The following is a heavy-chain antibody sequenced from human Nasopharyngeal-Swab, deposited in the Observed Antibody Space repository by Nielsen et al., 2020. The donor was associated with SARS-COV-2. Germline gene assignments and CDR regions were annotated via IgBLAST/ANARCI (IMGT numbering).Heavy chain of an antibody. Sequence: WVRQAPGQGLEWMGVITPSGGATNYARKFQGRVTITADESTSTAYMELSSLRSEDTAVYYCARGLAGSIAGAYYYDSSGYYYFYYFDYWGQGTLVTVSS. J-gene: IGHJ4*02. CDR2: ITPSGGAT. V-gene: IGHV1-69*01. D-gene: IGHD3-22*01. CDR3: ARGLAGSIAGAYYYDSSGYYYFYYFDY.